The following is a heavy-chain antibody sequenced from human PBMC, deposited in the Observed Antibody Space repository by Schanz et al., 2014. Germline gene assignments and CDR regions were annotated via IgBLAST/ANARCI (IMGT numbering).Heavy chain of an antibody. CDR2: ISYDGRNK. CDR1: GFSFSGFG. D-gene: IGHD3-22*01. Sequence: QVQLVESGGGVVQPVRSLRLSCAGSGFSFSGFGMHWVRQAPGKGLEWVAVISYDGRNKYFADSVKGRFTISRDNSKNPLFLQVNSLRAEDTAVYYCAKDHFGHYDSSGCSDCYYYGMDVWGQGTTVTVSS. CDR3: AKDHFGHYDSSGCSDCYYYGMDV. J-gene: IGHJ6*02. V-gene: IGHV3-30*18.